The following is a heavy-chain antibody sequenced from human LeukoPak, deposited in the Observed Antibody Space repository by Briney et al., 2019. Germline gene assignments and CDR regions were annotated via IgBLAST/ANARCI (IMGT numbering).Heavy chain of an antibody. CDR1: GFTFDRHW. J-gene: IGHJ3*02. D-gene: IGHD3-22*01. V-gene: IGHV3-74*01. Sequence: GGSLRLSCATSGFTFDRHWMHWVRQAPGKGLVWVSRINSDGIHTTYADSVKGRFTISRDNAKNTLYLEMNSLRAEDTALYHCARDPGVGSGYYKDDCFDIWGQGTMVTVSS. CDR3: ARDPGVGSGYYKDDCFDI. CDR2: INSDGIHT.